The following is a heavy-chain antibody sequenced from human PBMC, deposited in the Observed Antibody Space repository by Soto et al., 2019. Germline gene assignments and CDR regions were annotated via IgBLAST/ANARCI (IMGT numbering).Heavy chain of an antibody. Sequence: PGGSLRLSCAASGFTFSSYSMNWVRQAPGKGLEWVSYISSSSSTIYYADSVKGRFTISRDNAKNSLYLQMNSLRDEDTAVYYCARGGAECGGDCHYWYFDLWGRGTLVTVSS. V-gene: IGHV3-48*02. CDR3: ARGGAECGGDCHYWYFDL. D-gene: IGHD2-21*02. J-gene: IGHJ2*01. CDR2: ISSSSSTI. CDR1: GFTFSSYS.